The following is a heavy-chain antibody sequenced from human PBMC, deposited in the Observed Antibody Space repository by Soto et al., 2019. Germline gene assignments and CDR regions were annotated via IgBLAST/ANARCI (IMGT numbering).Heavy chain of an antibody. CDR3: ASLAPPADTAMIWGWFDP. CDR2: IYYSGST. CDR1: GGSISSGGYY. J-gene: IGHJ5*02. V-gene: IGHV4-31*03. Sequence: QVQLQESGPELVKPSQTLSLTCTVSGGSISSGGYYWSWIRQHPGKGLEWIGYIYYSGSTYYNPSLKSRVTISVDTSKNQFSLKLSSVTAADTAVYYWASLAPPADTAMIWGWFDPWGQGTLVTVSS. D-gene: IGHD5-18*01.